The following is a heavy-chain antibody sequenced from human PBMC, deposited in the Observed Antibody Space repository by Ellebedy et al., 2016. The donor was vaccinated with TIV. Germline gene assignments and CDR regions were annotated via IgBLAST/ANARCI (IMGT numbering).Heavy chain of an antibody. J-gene: IGHJ4*02. CDR1: GFSLSTSGMC. Sequence: SGPTLVKPTQTLTLTCTFSGFSLSTSGMCVRWIRQPPRKALEWLARIDWDDDKYYSTPLKTRLTISKNTSKNQVVLTMTNMDPVDTATYYCARTYMTTVVTSYFDYWGQGTLVTVSS. CDR3: ARTYMTTVVTSYFDY. CDR2: IDWDDDK. V-gene: IGHV2-70*11. D-gene: IGHD4-23*01.